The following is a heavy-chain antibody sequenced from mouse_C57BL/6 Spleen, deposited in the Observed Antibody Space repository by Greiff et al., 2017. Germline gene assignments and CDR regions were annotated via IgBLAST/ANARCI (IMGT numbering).Heavy chain of an antibody. Sequence: VQLQQPGAELVKPGASVKLSCKASGYTFTSYWMHWVKQRPGQGLEWIGMIHPNSGSTNYNEKFKSKATLTVDKSSSTAYMQLSSLTSEDSAVYYCAREDGSCFGFAYWGQGTLVTVSA. CDR1: GYTFTSYW. CDR2: IHPNSGST. V-gene: IGHV1-64*01. J-gene: IGHJ3*01. CDR3: AREDGSCFGFAY. D-gene: IGHD1-1*01.